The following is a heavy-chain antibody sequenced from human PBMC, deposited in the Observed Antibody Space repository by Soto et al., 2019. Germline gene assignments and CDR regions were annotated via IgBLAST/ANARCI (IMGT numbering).Heavy chain of an antibody. J-gene: IGHJ5*02. Sequence: QVQLVQSGAEVKKPGASVKVSCKASGFSFSIYWMHWVRQAPGQGLEWMGLINPSGDITIYAQKFQGRLTMTRDTSTTTVYMELSSLRFEDTAVYYCARDNSNMVRGVPFWWFDPWGQGTLVTVSS. D-gene: IGHD3-10*01. V-gene: IGHV1-46*01. CDR2: INPSGDIT. CDR1: GFSFSIYW. CDR3: ARDNSNMVRGVPFWWFDP.